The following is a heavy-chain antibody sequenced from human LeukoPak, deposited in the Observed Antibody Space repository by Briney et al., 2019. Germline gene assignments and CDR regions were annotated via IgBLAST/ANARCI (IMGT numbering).Heavy chain of an antibody. Sequence: GGSLRLSCTASGFSFNSYWMSWVRQTPGKGLEWVANINGDGREEYYVDSVKGRLTISRDNARDSLYLQMSGLSAEDTAVYYCARSPEKGTVDYWGQGTLVTVSS. J-gene: IGHJ4*02. CDR3: ARSPEKGTVDY. CDR2: INGDGREE. D-gene: IGHD1-1*01. V-gene: IGHV3-7*01. CDR1: GFSFNSYW.